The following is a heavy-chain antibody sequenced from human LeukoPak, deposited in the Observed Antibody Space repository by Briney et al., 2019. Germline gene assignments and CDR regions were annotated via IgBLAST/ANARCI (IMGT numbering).Heavy chain of an antibody. V-gene: IGHV4-61*02. CDR2: IYTTGST. CDR1: GGSISSGSYY. CDR3: ARTRRVVAYNWFDP. D-gene: IGHD2-15*01. Sequence: PSETLSLTCTVSGGSISSGSYYWSWIRQPAGKGLEWIGRIYTTGSTNYNPSLKSRVTISVDTSKNQFSLKLSSVTAADTAVYYCARTRRVVAYNWFDPWGQGTLVTVSS. J-gene: IGHJ5*02.